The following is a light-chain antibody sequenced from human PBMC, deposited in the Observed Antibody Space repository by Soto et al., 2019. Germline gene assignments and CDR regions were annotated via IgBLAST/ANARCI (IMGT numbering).Light chain of an antibody. J-gene: IGLJ3*02. Sequence: QSALTQPRSVSASPGQSVTISCTGTNSDVGGYDFVSWYQQHPGTAPKLILYDVSKRPSGVPDRFSGSKSGNTASLTISGLQAEDEADYYCCSYAGSYTFVFGGGTKLTVL. CDR3: CSYAGSYTFV. CDR2: DVS. CDR1: NSDVGGYDF. V-gene: IGLV2-11*01.